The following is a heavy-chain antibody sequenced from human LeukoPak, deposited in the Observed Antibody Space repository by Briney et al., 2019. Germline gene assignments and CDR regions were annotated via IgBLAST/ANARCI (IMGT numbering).Heavy chain of an antibody. CDR1: GGSISSSNW. CDR2: IYHSGST. D-gene: IGHD4-17*01. J-gene: IGHJ4*02. CDR3: AARLNDYGDYDLDY. V-gene: IGHV4-4*02. Sequence: SETLSLTCAVSGGSISSSNWWSWVRQPPGKGLEWIGEIYHSGSTNYNPSLKSRVTISVDKSKNQFSLKLSSVTAADTAVYYCAARLNDYGDYDLDYWGQGTLVTVSS.